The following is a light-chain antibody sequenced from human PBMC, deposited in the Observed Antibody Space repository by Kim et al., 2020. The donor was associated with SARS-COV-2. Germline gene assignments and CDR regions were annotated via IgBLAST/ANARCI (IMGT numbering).Light chain of an antibody. J-gene: IGLJ1*01. Sequence: QPVLTQSSSASASLGSSVKLTCTLSSGHSSYIIAWHQQQPGKAPRYLMKVERSGTYNKGSGVPDRFSGSSSGADRYLTISNLQSEDEADYYCETWDSNTYVLGTGTKVTVL. V-gene: IGLV4-60*03. CDR3: ETWDSNTYV. CDR2: VERSGTY. CDR1: SGHSSYI.